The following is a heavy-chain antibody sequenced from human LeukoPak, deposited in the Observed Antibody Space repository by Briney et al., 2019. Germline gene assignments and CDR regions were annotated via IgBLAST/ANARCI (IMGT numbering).Heavy chain of an antibody. D-gene: IGHD3-22*01. J-gene: IGHJ4*02. V-gene: IGHV1-18*01. Sequence: ASVKVSSKASGYTFTSYGISGVREAPGQGLEWMGWISAYNGNTNYAQKLQGRVTMTTDTSTSTAYMELRSLRSDDTAVYYCARDEYYDSSGYYGVYFDYCGQGTLVTISS. CDR3: ARDEYYDSSGYYGVYFDY. CDR1: GYTFTSYG. CDR2: ISAYNGNT.